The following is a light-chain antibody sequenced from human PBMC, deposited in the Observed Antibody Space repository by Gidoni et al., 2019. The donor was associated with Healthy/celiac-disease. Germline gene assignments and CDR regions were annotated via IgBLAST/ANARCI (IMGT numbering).Light chain of an antibody. J-gene: IGKJ2*01. Sequence: VVMTQSPLSLPVTLGQPASIPCRSSQSLVYSDGNTYLHWFQQRPGQSPRRLIYNVSNRDSGVPDRFSGSGSGTDFTLKISRVEAEDVGVYYCMQGTHWPRTFGQGTKLEIK. CDR2: NVS. CDR3: MQGTHWPRT. V-gene: IGKV2-30*01. CDR1: QSLVYSDGNTY.